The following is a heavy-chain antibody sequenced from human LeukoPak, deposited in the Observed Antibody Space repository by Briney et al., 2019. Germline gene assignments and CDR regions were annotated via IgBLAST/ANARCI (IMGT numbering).Heavy chain of an antibody. D-gene: IGHD2-2*01. Sequence: SETLSLTCAVSGYSISSGYYWGWIRQPPGKGLEWIGSIYHSGSTYYNPSLKSRVTMSVDTSKNQFSLKLSSVTAADTAVYYCATLIVVVPAAKGYYFDHWGQGTLVTVSS. V-gene: IGHV4-38-2*01. CDR2: IYHSGST. J-gene: IGHJ4*02. CDR3: ATLIVVVPAAKGYYFDH. CDR1: GYSISSGYY.